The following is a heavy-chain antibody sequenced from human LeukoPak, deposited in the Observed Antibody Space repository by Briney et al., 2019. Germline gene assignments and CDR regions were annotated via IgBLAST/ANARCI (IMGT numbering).Heavy chain of an antibody. D-gene: IGHD3-10*02. CDR1: RFTFSSYW. J-gene: IGHJ6*04. V-gene: IGHV3-7*01. CDR2: IKQDGSEK. Sequence: GGSLRLSCAASRFTFSSYWMTWVRQAPGKGLEWVANIKQDGSEKYYVDSVKGRFTISRDNAKNSLYLQMNSLRAEDTAVYYCAELGITMIGGVWGKGTTVTISS. CDR3: AELGITMIGGV.